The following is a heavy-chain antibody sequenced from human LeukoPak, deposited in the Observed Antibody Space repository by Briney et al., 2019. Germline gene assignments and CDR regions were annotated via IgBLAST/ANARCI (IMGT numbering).Heavy chain of an antibody. CDR3: ARDSTYYYDSGSSGPHYFDN. CDR2: ISSGGTYE. CDR1: GFTFSSYW. V-gene: IGHV3-30*01. D-gene: IGHD3-10*01. Sequence: QPGGSLRLSCAASGFTFSSYWMHWVRQAPGKGLEWVSLISSGGTYEYYADSVKGRFTISRDNSKNTLYLQSNSLRAEDTAVYYCARDSTYYYDSGSSGPHYFDNWGQGTLVTVSS. J-gene: IGHJ4*02.